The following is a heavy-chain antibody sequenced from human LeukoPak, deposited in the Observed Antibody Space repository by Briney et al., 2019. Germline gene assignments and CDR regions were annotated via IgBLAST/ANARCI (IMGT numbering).Heavy chain of an antibody. CDR3: AKSPGVNGYYFFDS. Sequence: GGSLRLSCAASGFAFSNYAMSWVRQAPGKGLEWVSTISGDGGSTYYADSVMGRFTISRDNSKNTLYLQVNSLRVENTAVYSCAKSPGVNGYYFFDSWGQGSLVTVSS. J-gene: IGHJ4*02. CDR1: GFAFSNYA. V-gene: IGHV3-23*01. D-gene: IGHD5-24*01. CDR2: ISGDGGST.